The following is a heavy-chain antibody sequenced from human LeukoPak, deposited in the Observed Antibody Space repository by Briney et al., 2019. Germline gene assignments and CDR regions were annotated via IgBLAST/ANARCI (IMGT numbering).Heavy chain of an antibody. CDR2: ISNDGSNK. CDR1: TFAFSRYD. D-gene: IGHD3-3*01. Sequence: PGGSLRLSCAASTFAFSRYDMHWVRQAPGKGLEWVAGISNDGSNKLYADSVKGRFTISRDNSRNTLFVQVNSLRTDDTGVYYCAKVRKPSSDFSIGYHVGFDKWGQGTLVTVSS. J-gene: IGHJ4*02. V-gene: IGHV3-30*18. CDR3: AKVRKPSSDFSIGYHVGFDK.